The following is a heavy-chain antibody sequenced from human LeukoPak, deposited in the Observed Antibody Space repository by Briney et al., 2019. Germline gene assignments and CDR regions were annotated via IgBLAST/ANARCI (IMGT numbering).Heavy chain of an antibody. V-gene: IGHV1-2*02. CDR2: INPNSGGT. D-gene: IGHD2-8*01. Sequence: GASVKVSCKASGYTFTGYYMHWVRQAPGQGLEWMGWINPNSGGTNYAQKFQGRVTMTRDTSISTAYMEPSRLRSDDTAVYYCARDSYCTNGVCYTPLLPWGQGTLVTVSS. CDR1: GYTFTGYY. J-gene: IGHJ5*02. CDR3: ARDSYCTNGVCYTPLLP.